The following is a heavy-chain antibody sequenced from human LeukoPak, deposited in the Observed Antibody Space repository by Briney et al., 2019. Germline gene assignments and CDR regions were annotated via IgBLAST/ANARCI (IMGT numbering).Heavy chain of an antibody. D-gene: IGHD3-22*01. CDR3: ARVWYYYDSSGYLVPRYYFDY. CDR1: GDSVSSNSAA. V-gene: IGHV6-1*01. Sequence: SQTLSLTCVISGDSVSSNSAAWNWIRQSPSRGLEWLGRTYYRSKWYNDYAVSVKSRIAINPDTSKNQFSLQLNSVTPEDTAVYYCARVWYYYDSSGYLVPRYYFDYWGQGTLVTVSS. J-gene: IGHJ4*02. CDR2: TYYRSKWYN.